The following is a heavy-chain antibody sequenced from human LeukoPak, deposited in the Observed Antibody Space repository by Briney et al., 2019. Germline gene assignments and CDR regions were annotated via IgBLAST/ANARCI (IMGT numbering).Heavy chain of an antibody. CDR3: ARSIVLLPAAIGWFDP. V-gene: IGHV4-30-2*01. J-gene: IGHJ5*02. CDR1: GGSISSGGYS. Sequence: SETLSLTCAVSGGSISSGGYSWSWIRQPPGKGLEWIGYFYHSGSTYYNPSLKSRVIISVDRSKNQFSLKLSSVAAADTAAYYCARSIVLLPAAIGWFDPWGQGTLVTVSS. D-gene: IGHD2-2*01. CDR2: FYHSGST.